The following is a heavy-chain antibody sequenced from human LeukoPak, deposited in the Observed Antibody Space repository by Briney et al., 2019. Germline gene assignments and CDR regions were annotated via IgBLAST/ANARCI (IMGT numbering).Heavy chain of an antibody. V-gene: IGHV4-34*01. D-gene: IGHD2-2*01. CDR3: ARDLLIVVVPAAMFSYGMDV. CDR2: INHSGST. CDR1: GGSFSGYY. Sequence: SETLSLTCAVYGGSFSGYYWSWIRQPPGKRLEWIGEINHSGSTNYNPSLKSRVTISVDTSKNQFSLKLSSVTAADTAVYYCARDLLIVVVPAAMFSYGMDVWGQGTTVTVSS. J-gene: IGHJ6*02.